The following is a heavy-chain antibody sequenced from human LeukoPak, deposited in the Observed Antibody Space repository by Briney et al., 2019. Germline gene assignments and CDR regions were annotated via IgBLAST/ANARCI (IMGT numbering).Heavy chain of an antibody. CDR3: ARGGSWYLSF. J-gene: IGHJ4*02. CDR1: GGSVSSSNW. Sequence: SGTLSLTCAVSGGSVSSSNWWSWVRQPPGKELEWIGEISYSGSTNYNPSLKSRVTVSVDKSKNQLSLELSSVTAADTAVYYCARGGSWYLSFWGQGTLVTVSS. D-gene: IGHD6-13*01. V-gene: IGHV4-4*02. CDR2: ISYSGST.